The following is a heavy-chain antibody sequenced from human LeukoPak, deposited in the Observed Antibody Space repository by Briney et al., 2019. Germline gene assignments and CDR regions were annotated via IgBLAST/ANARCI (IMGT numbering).Heavy chain of an antibody. J-gene: IGHJ3*02. CDR2: INHSGST. Sequence: NPSETLSLTCAVYGGSFSGYYWSWIRQPPGKGLEWIGEINHSGSTNYNPSLKSRVTISVDTSKNQFSLKLSSVTAADTAVYYCARHRLLLLWFGELLFSAFDIWGQGTMVTVSS. CDR3: ARHRLLLLWFGELLFSAFDI. V-gene: IGHV4-34*01. D-gene: IGHD3-10*01. CDR1: GGSFSGYY.